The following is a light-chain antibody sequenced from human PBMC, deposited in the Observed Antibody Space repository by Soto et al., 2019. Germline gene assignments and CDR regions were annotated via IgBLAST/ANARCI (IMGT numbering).Light chain of an antibody. CDR3: QQYNNWPLT. CDR2: DSS. Sequence: EIVMTQSPATLSVSPGERAALSCRASQTVSSNLAWYQQKPGQAPRLLIYDSSTRATGIPARFSGSGSGTEFTLTISSLQSEDFAVYHCQQYNNWPLTFGGGTKVDIK. CDR1: QTVSSN. V-gene: IGKV3-15*01. J-gene: IGKJ4*01.